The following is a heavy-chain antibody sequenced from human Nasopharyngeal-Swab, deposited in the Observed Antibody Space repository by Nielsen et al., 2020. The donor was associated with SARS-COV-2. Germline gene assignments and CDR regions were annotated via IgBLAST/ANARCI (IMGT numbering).Heavy chain of an antibody. D-gene: IGHD5-12*01. CDR1: GFAFSSYA. CDR2: ISYDGSNK. V-gene: IGHV3-30-3*01. CDR3: ARDPDVDIVATDAFDI. J-gene: IGHJ3*02. Sequence: SLTISCAASGFAFSSYAMHWVRQAPGKGLEWVAVISYDGSNKYYADSVKGRFTISRDNSKNTLYLQMNSLRAEDTAVYYCARDPDVDIVATDAFDIWGQGTMVTVSS.